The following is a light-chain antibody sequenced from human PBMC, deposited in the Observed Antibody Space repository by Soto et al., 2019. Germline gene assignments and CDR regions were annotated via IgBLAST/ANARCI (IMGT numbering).Light chain of an antibody. CDR2: DAS. V-gene: IGKV1-33*01. CDR1: QDISNY. J-gene: IGKJ5*01. CDR3: QQYDHLPIT. Sequence: DIQMTQSPSSLSASVGDRVTITCQASQDISNYLNWYQQKPGKAPKLLSYDASNLETGVPSRFSGSGSGTDFTFTISSLQPEDIATYYCQQYDHLPITFGQGTRLEIK.